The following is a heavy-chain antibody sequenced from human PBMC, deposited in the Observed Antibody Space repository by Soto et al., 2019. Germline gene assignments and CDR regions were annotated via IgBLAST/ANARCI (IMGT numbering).Heavy chain of an antibody. V-gene: IGHV1-69*01. D-gene: IGHD3-16*02. CDR3: ARGPNYDYVWGSYRPRYFDY. Sequence: QVPLVQSGAEVKKPGSSVKVSCKASGGTFSSYAISWVRQAPGQGLEWMGGIIPIFGTANYAQKFQGRVTITADESTSTAYMELSSLRSEDTAVYYCARGPNYDYVWGSYRPRYFDYWGQGTLVTVSS. CDR1: GGTFSSYA. CDR2: IIPIFGTA. J-gene: IGHJ4*02.